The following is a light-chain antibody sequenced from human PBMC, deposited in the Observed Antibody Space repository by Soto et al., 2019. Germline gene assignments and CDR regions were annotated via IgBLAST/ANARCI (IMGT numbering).Light chain of an antibody. CDR2: EVS. CDR1: SSDVGSYNF. J-gene: IGLJ1*01. CDR3: CSYEGSNSYV. V-gene: IGLV2-23*02. Sequence: QSALTQPASVSGSPGQSITLSCTGTSSDVGSYNFVSWYQQHPGKAPKLMIYEVSTRPSGVSNRFSGSKSGNTASLTISGLQAEDEADYYCCSYEGSNSYVLGTGTKSP.